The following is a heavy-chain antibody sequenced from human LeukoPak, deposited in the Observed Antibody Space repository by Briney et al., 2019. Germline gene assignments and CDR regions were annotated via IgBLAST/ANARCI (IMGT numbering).Heavy chain of an antibody. CDR1: GGSISSYY. V-gene: IGHV4-59*01. CDR3: AREAHHTIFGVFYYGMDV. D-gene: IGHD3-3*01. CDR2: IYYSGST. Sequence: SETLSLTCTVSGGSISSYYWSWIRQPPGKGLEWIGYIYYSGSTNYNPSLKSRVTISVDTSKNQFSLKLSSVTAADTAVYYCAREAHHTIFGVFYYGMDVWGQGTTVTVSS. J-gene: IGHJ6*02.